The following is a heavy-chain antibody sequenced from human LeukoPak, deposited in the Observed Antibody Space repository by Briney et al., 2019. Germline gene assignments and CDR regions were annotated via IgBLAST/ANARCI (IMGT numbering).Heavy chain of an antibody. CDR1: GYRFTSYW. D-gene: IGHD6-19*01. Sequence: GESLKISCKGSGYRFTSYWIGWVRQLPGKGLEWMGIIYPGDSDTRYSPSLQGQVTISADKSISTAYLQWSSLKASDTAMYYCARPTVAGDSDAFDIWGQGTMVTVSS. CDR3: ARPTVAGDSDAFDI. J-gene: IGHJ3*02. V-gene: IGHV5-51*01. CDR2: IYPGDSDT.